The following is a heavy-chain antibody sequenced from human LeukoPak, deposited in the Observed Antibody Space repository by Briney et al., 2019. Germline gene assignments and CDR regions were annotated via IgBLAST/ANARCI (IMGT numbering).Heavy chain of an antibody. Sequence: SETLSLTCTVSSGSISNYYWSWIRQPPGKGLEWIGYIYYSGSSNYNPSLKSRVTISVDTSKNQFSLKLSSVTAADTAVYYCARGLNGFWFDLWGQGTLVTVSS. CDR1: SGSISNYY. D-gene: IGHD2-8*01. CDR2: IYYSGSS. J-gene: IGHJ5*02. CDR3: ARGLNGFWFDL. V-gene: IGHV4-59*01.